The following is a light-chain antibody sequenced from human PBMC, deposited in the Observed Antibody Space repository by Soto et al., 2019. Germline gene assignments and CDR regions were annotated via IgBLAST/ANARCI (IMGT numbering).Light chain of an antibody. J-gene: IGLJ1*01. Sequence: SVLTQPASGSGSPGQSITISYTGTSSDVGGYKYVSWHQLHPGKAPKLIIYEVSNRPSGVSNRFSGSKSGNTASLTISGLQAEDEADYYCSSYSRSTAYVCGTGTKVTVL. CDR1: SSDVGGYKY. V-gene: IGLV2-14*01. CDR3: SSYSRSTAYV. CDR2: EVS.